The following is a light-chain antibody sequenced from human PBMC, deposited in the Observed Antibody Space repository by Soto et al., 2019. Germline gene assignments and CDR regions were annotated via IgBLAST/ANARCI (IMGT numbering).Light chain of an antibody. V-gene: IGKV3-11*01. CDR3: QQRSNWPAIT. Sequence: EIVLTQSPATLSLSPGERATLSCRASQSVSSYLAWYQQKPGQAPRLLIYGASNSATGIPARFSGSGSGTDLTLTISSLEPEDFAVYYCQQRSNWPAITFGPGTKVDIK. CDR1: QSVSSY. J-gene: IGKJ3*01. CDR2: GAS.